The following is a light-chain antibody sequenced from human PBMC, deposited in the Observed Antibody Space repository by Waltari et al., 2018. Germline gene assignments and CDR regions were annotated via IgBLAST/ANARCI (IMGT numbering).Light chain of an antibody. CDR2: AAS. J-gene: IGKJ4*01. Sequence: DIQMNQSPSYLSASVGDRVTITCRASQNIGVYLNWYQQKPGKAPQLLIYAASSLQSGVPSKFSGSGVGTLFTLTISSLQPEDFATYYCQQSYSTPRSLSFGGGTKVEIK. V-gene: IGKV1-39*01. CDR3: QQSYSTPRSLS. CDR1: QNIGVY.